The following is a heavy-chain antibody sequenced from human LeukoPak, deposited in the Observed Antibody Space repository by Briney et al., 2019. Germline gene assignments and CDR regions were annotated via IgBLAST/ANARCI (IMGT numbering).Heavy chain of an antibody. D-gene: IGHD4-17*01. Sequence: GGSLRLSCAASGFTFSRYWMQWVRQVPGKGLVWVSRISSDGRTTTYANSVRGRFSISRDNAKNTLYLEMNSLRAEDAALYYCARLNGDYAKGDYWGQGTLVTVSS. J-gene: IGHJ4*02. CDR3: ARLNGDYAKGDY. CDR2: ISSDGRTT. V-gene: IGHV3-74*03. CDR1: GFTFSRYW.